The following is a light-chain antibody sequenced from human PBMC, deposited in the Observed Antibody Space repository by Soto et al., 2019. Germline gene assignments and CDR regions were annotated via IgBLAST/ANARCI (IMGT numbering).Light chain of an antibody. CDR3: QVWDNSSDHPV. Sequence: SYELTQPPSVSVAPGKTATISCGGNNIGGRSVHWYQQKPGQAPVVVIYYDTDRPSGIRERFSGSNSGNTATLIINRVEAGDEADYFCQVWDNSSDHPVFGGGTKLTVL. CDR1: NIGGRS. V-gene: IGLV3-21*04. CDR2: YDT. J-gene: IGLJ2*01.